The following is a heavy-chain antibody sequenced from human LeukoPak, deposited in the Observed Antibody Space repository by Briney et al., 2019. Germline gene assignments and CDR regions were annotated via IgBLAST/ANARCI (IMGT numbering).Heavy chain of an antibody. CDR1: GFTFSDYN. V-gene: IGHV3-11*01. CDR2: ITNGGSTI. Sequence: PGGSLRLSCAASGFTFSDYNMNWVRQAPGKGLEWVSYITNGGSTIHHADSVKGRFTVSRDNAKRTLYLQMNSLRAEDTAVYYCARSIGLTGGGVDVWGQGTTVTVSS. D-gene: IGHD3-9*01. CDR3: ARSIGLTGGGVDV. J-gene: IGHJ6*02.